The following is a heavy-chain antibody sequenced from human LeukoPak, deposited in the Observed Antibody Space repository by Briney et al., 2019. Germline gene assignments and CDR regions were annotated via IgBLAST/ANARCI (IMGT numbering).Heavy chain of an antibody. CDR3: ARGQRWLQLPRYYYYMDV. D-gene: IGHD5-24*01. CDR2: IIPIFGTA. CDR1: GGTFSSYA. V-gene: IGHV1-69*05. J-gene: IGHJ6*03. Sequence: SVKVSCKASGGTFSSYAISWVRQAPGQGLEWMGRIIPIFGTANYAQKFQGRVTIITDESTSTAYMELSSLRSEDTAVYYCARGQRWLQLPRYYYYMDVWGKGTTVTVSS.